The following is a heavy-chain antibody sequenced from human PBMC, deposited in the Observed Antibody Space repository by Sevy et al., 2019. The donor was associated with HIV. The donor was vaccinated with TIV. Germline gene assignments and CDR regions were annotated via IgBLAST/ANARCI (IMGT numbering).Heavy chain of an antibody. Sequence: GGSLRLSCAGSGVTTEDYGMNWVRQVPGKGLEWVSGIYWNGGSTAYADSVKGRFTISRDNAKRSLYLQMNSLRVDDTALYYCVRAFSATYSAYFDYWGQRALVTDSS. CDR1: GVTTEDYG. V-gene: IGHV3-20*04. CDR2: IYWNGGST. CDR3: VRAFSATYSAYFDY. D-gene: IGHD2-15*01. J-gene: IGHJ4*02.